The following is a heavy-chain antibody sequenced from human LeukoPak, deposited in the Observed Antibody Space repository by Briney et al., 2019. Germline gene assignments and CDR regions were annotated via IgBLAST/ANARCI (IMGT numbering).Heavy chain of an antibody. V-gene: IGHV3-48*03. J-gene: IGHJ4*02. D-gene: IGHD3-22*01. CDR2: ISRGGRTV. CDR3: ARLAMIVAKPYDN. Sequence: GGSLRLSCAASGFAFSNYEMNWVRQAPGKGLDWVAYISRGGRTVDYADFGKGRFTISTDSATNALYLQMNSLRAEDTAVYYCARLAMIVAKPYDNWGQGTLVTVSS. CDR1: GFAFSNYE.